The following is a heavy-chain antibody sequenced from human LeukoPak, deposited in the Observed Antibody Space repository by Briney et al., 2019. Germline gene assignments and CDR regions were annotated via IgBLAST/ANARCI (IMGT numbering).Heavy chain of an antibody. V-gene: IGHV3-23*01. CDR3: AKGPYQLPLDY. CDR1: GFIFSSYA. D-gene: IGHD2-2*01. Sequence: GGSLRLSCAVSGFIFSSYAMSWVRQAPGKGLEWISAISGSGGSTYYADSVKGRFTISRDNSKNTLYPQMNSLRAEDTAVYYCAKGPYQLPLDYWGQGTLVTVSS. J-gene: IGHJ4*02. CDR2: ISGSGGST.